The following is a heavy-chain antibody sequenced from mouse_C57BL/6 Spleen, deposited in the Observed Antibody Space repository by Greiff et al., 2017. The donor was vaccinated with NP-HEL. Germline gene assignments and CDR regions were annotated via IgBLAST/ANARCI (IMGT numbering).Heavy chain of an antibody. CDR3: ARHYGYDGGRAWFAY. J-gene: IGHJ3*01. Sequence: EVQGVESGGGLVKPGGSLKLSCAASGFTFSSYTMSWVRQTPEKRLEWVATISGGGGNTYYPDSVKGRFTISRDNAKNTLYLQMSSLRSEDTALYYCARHYGYDGGRAWFAYWGQGTLVTVSA. V-gene: IGHV5-9*01. D-gene: IGHD2-2*01. CDR1: GFTFSSYT. CDR2: ISGGGGNT.